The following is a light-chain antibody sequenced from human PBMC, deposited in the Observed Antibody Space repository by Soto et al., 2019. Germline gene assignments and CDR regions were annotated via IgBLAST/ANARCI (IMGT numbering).Light chain of an antibody. CDR3: NSYTIFGTRI. Sequence: QSALTQPASMSGSPGQSITISCTGTPNDIGSYDYVSWYQQYPGSAPQLIIYDVSRRPSGISNRFSGSKSGNTASLAISGLHAEDEDDYFCNSYTIFGTRIFGGGTKLTVL. V-gene: IGLV2-14*01. CDR1: PNDIGSYDY. J-gene: IGLJ2*01. CDR2: DVS.